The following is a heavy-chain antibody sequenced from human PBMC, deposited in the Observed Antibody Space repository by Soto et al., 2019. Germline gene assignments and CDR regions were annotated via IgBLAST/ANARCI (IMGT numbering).Heavy chain of an antibody. CDR2: ISGSGGST. V-gene: IGHV3-23*01. J-gene: IGHJ6*02. CDR1: GFTFSSYA. CDR3: ANVTPDSSVWYPTRYYYGMDV. D-gene: IGHD6-19*01. Sequence: PGGSLRLSCAASGFTFSSYAMSWVRQAPGKGLEWVSAISGSGGSTYYADSVKGRFTISRDNSKNTLYLHMNSLRAEDTAFYYCANVTPDSSVWYPTRYYYGMDVWAHGTTVTVSS.